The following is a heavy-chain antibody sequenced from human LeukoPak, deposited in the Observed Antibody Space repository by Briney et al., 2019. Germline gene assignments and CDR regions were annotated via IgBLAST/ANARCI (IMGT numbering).Heavy chain of an antibody. D-gene: IGHD6-13*01. V-gene: IGHV3-21*01. J-gene: IGHJ3*02. CDR1: GFTFSSYN. CDR2: ISSSSSFI. Sequence: GGSLRLSCAASGFTFSSYNMNWVRQTPGKGLEWVSSISSSSSFIYYADSVKGRFTISRDNAKNSLYLQMNSLRAEDTAVYYCARDVLIAADGVIRLDAFDIWGQGTVVTVSS. CDR3: ARDVLIAADGVIRLDAFDI.